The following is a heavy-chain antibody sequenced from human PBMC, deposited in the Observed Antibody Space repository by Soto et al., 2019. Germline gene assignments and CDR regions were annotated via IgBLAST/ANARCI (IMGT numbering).Heavy chain of an antibody. V-gene: IGHV3-23*01. CDR3: AKDHKLWFPVGSFDY. D-gene: IGHD5-18*01. CDR2: ISGSGGST. J-gene: IGHJ4*02. Sequence: GGSLRLSFAASGFTFSSYAMSWVRQAPGKGLEWVSAISGSGGSTYYADSVKGRFTISRDNSKNTLYLQMNSLRAEDTAVYYCAKDHKLWFPVGSFDYWGQGTLVTVSS. CDR1: GFTFSSYA.